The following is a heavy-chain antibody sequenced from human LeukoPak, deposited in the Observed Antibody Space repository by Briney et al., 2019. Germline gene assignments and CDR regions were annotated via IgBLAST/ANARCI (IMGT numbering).Heavy chain of an antibody. V-gene: IGHV3-53*01. CDR2: IYSGGST. CDR1: GFTFSTYA. CDR3: ARDLTKWGQSFDY. J-gene: IGHJ4*02. Sequence: PGGSLRLSCAASGFTFSTYAMSWVRQAPGKGLEWVSVIYSGGSTYYADSVKGRFTISRDNSKNTLYLQMNSLRAEDTAVYYCARDLTKWGQSFDYWGQGTLVTVSS. D-gene: IGHD1-26*01.